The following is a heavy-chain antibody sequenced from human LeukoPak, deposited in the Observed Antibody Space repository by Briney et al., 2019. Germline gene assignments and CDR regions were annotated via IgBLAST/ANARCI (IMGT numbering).Heavy chain of an antibody. CDR1: GGSISSGDYY. J-gene: IGHJ4*02. D-gene: IGHD6-13*01. Sequence: PSETLSLTCTVSGGSISSGDYYWSWIRQPPGKGLEWIGYIYYSGSTYYNPSLKSRVAISVDTSKNQFSLKLSSVTAADTAVYYCARVFNPYGAGTPRDRATFDYWGQGTLVTVSS. V-gene: IGHV4-30-4*01. CDR2: IYYSGST. CDR3: ARVFNPYGAGTPRDRATFDY.